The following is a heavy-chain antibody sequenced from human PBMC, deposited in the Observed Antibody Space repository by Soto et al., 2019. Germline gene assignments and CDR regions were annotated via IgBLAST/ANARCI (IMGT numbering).Heavy chain of an antibody. D-gene: IGHD4-17*01. V-gene: IGHV3-23*01. CDR3: AKNITVTTPHYGMDV. CDR1: GLTFSSHA. Sequence: EVQLLESGGGLVQPGGSLRLSCAASGLTFSSHAMSWVRQAPGKGLQWVSAISGSGGVTYYAYSVTGRFTISRDNSKNTLYLQMNSLRAEDTAVYYCAKNITVTTPHYGMDVWGQGTTVTVSS. J-gene: IGHJ6*02. CDR2: ISGSGGVT.